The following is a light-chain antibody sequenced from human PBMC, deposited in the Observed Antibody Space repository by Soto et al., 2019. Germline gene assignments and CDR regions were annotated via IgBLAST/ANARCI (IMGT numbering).Light chain of an antibody. CDR2: DAS. V-gene: IGKV1-5*01. CDR1: QSISSW. J-gene: IGKJ1*01. CDR3: QQYNRYPRT. Sequence: DIQMTQSPSTLSASVGDRVTITCRASQSISSWLAWYQQKPGKAPKLLIYDASSFESGVPSRFSGSGSGTEFTLTISSLQPDDFATYYCQQYNRYPRTFGQGTKVEIK.